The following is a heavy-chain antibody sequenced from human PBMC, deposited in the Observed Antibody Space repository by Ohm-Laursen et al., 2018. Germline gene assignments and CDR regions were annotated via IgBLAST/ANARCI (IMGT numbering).Heavy chain of an antibody. CDR2: ISGSGGST. CDR3: ARGTVGAGFDY. D-gene: IGHD1-26*01. Sequence: SLRLSCAASGFTFSSYAMSWVRQAPGKGLEWVSAISGSGGSTYYADSVKGRFTISRDNSKNTLYLQMNSLRAGDTAVYYCARGTVGAGFDYWGQGTLVTVSS. V-gene: IGHV3-23*01. CDR1: GFTFSSYA. J-gene: IGHJ4*02.